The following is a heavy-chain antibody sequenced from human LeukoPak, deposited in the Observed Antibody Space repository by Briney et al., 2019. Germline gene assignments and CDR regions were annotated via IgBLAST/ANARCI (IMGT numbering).Heavy chain of an antibody. D-gene: IGHD3-10*01. CDR1: GFTFGDDA. J-gene: IGHJ6*03. V-gene: IGHV3-49*04. CDR2: IRSKAYGGTT. Sequence: GGSLRLSCIASGFTFGDDAMSWVRQAPGKGLEWVGFIRSKAYGGTTEYAASVKGRFTISRDDSKSIAYLQMNSLKTEDTAVYYCTRDRGRYYYMDVWGKGTTVTVSS. CDR3: TRDRGRYYYMDV.